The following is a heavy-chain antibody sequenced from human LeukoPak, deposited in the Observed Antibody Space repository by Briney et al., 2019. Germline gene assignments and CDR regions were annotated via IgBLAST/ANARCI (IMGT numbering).Heavy chain of an antibody. Sequence: PSETLSLTCSVSDGSIRSYYWSWIRQPPGKGLEWIGYIYYSGSTNYNPSLKSRVAMSIDTSRNQFSLILSSVTAAGTAVYYCARGFNYYDILAGVDFWGQRTLVTVSS. CDR3: ARGFNYYDILAGVDF. CDR1: DGSIRSYY. D-gene: IGHD3-9*01. V-gene: IGHV4-59*01. CDR2: IYYSGST. J-gene: IGHJ4*02.